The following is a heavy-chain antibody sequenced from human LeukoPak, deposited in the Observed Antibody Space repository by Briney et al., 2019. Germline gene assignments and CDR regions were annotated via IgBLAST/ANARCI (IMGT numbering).Heavy chain of an antibody. CDR3: ARAQRTGFDI. V-gene: IGHV3-48*01. D-gene: IGHD2-8*02. J-gene: IGHJ3*02. CDR2: ISGNSSTI. Sequence: YISGNSSTIYYADSVKSRFTISRHNPKNSLYLQMNSLRAEDKAVYYCARAQRTGFDIWGQGKLVPVSS.